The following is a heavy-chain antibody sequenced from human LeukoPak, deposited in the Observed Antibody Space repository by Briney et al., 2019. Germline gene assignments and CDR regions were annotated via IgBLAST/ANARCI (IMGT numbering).Heavy chain of an antibody. CDR2: IIPILSIA. D-gene: IGHD6-19*01. CDR3: ARVGSAGSDY. V-gene: IGHV1-69*04. Sequence: ASVKVSCKASGGTFSSYAISWVRQAPGQGLEWMGRIIPILSIANYAQKFQGRVTITADKSTSTAYMELSSLRSEDTAVYYCARVGSAGSDYWGQGTLVTVSS. CDR1: GGTFSSYA. J-gene: IGHJ4*02.